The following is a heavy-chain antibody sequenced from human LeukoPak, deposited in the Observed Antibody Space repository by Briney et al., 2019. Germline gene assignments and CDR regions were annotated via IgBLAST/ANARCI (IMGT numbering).Heavy chain of an antibody. CDR1: GGTFSSYT. CDR2: IIPILGIA. Sequence: SVKVSCKASGGTFSSYTISWVRQAPGQGLEWMGRIIPILGIANYAQKFQGRVTITADKSTSTAYIELSSLRSEDTAVYYCARDPLAGIAVAGNYYYYMDVWGKGTTVTVSS. J-gene: IGHJ6*03. D-gene: IGHD6-19*01. CDR3: ARDPLAGIAVAGNYYYYMDV. V-gene: IGHV1-69*04.